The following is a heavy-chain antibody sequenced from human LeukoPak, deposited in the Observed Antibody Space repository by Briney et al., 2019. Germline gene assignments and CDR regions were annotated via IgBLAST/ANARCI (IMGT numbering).Heavy chain of an antibody. CDR3: ARDGVLMVYAIHY. Sequence: GGSLRLSCAASGFTFSSYWMSWVRQAPGKGLEWVANIKLDGSEKYYVDSVKGRFTISRDNAKKSLYLQMNSLRDEDTAVYYCARDGVLMVYAIHYWGQGTLVTISS. V-gene: IGHV3-7*01. CDR1: GFTFSSYW. J-gene: IGHJ4*02. CDR2: IKLDGSEK. D-gene: IGHD2-8*01.